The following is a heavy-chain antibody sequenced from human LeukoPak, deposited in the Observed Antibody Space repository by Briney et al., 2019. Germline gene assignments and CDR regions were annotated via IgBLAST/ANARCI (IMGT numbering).Heavy chain of an antibody. CDR3: ARANSIFGVVFMDV. V-gene: IGHV1-69*04. CDR1: GYTFTSYD. D-gene: IGHD3-3*01. Sequence: GASVKVSCKASGYTFTSYDIDWVRQAPGQGLEWMGRIIPILGIANYAQKFQGRVTITADKSTSTAYMELSSLRSEDTAVYYCARANSIFGVVFMDVWGKGTTVTVSS. J-gene: IGHJ6*03. CDR2: IIPILGIA.